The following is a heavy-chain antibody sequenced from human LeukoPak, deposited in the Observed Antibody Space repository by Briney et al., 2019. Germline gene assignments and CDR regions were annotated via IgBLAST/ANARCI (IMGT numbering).Heavy chain of an antibody. CDR3: ARGPPNYYGSGSYPDFFDY. CDR1: GGSISSYY. V-gene: IGHV4-34*01. CDR2: INHSGST. Sequence: SETLSLTCTVSGGSISSYYWSWIRQPPGKGLEWIGEINHSGSTNYNPSLKSRVTISVDTSKNQFSLKLSSVTAADTAVYYCARGPPNYYGSGSYPDFFDYWGQGTLVTVSS. J-gene: IGHJ4*02. D-gene: IGHD3-10*01.